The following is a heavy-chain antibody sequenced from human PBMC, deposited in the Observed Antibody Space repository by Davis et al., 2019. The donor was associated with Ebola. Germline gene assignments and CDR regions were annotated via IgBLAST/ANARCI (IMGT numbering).Heavy chain of an antibody. D-gene: IGHD6-13*01. V-gene: IGHV4-34*01. CDR3: ARYRPSFSSSWPNNWFDP. CDR2: INHSGST. CDR1: GGSFSSYY. J-gene: IGHJ5*02. Sequence: MPGGSLRLSCAVYGGSFSSYYWSWIRQPPGKGLEWIGEINHSGSTNYNPSLKSRVTISVDTSKNQFSLKLSSVTAADTAVYYCARYRPSFSSSWPNNWFDPWGQGTLVTVSS.